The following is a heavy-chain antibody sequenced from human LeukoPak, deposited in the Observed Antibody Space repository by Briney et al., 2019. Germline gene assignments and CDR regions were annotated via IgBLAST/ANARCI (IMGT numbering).Heavy chain of an antibody. J-gene: IGHJ1*01. D-gene: IGHD6-19*01. CDR2: ISYDGSNK. Sequence: PGRSLRLSCAASGFTFSSYAMHWVRQAPGKGLEWVAVISYDGSNKYYADSVKGRFTISRDNSKNTLYLQMNSLRAEDTAVYYCAREGLVSEYFQHWGQGTLVTVSS. CDR1: GFTFSSYA. V-gene: IGHV3-30-3*01. CDR3: AREGLVSEYFQH.